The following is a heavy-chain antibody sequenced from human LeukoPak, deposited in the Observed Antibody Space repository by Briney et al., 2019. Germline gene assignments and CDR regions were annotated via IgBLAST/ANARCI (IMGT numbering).Heavy chain of an antibody. CDR1: GGSISNYY. CDR3: ARDRSRAPHCTSTSCPPFPQYYFDY. D-gene: IGHD2-2*01. Sequence: SETLSLTCTVSGGSISNYYWSWIRQPPGKGLVWIGYIYSSGSTNYNPSLKSRVTISADTSKNQFSLKLDSVTAADTAVYYCARDRSRAPHCTSTSCPPFPQYYFDYWGQGTLVTVSS. J-gene: IGHJ4*02. V-gene: IGHV4-59*01. CDR2: IYSSGST.